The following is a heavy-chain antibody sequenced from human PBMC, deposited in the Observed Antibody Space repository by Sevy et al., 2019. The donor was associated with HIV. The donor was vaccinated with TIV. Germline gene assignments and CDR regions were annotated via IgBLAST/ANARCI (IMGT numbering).Heavy chain of an antibody. Sequence: GGSLRLSCAASGFSFSSYGMHWVRQAPGKGLEWMSYIQYDGSNKDYADSVKGRFTISRDNSKNTLYLQMNSLRVEDTAVFYGVKEGGGDGGDHWGQGTLVTVSP. V-gene: IGHV3-30*02. CDR1: GFSFSSYG. D-gene: IGHD2-21*01. CDR2: IQYDGSNK. J-gene: IGHJ4*02. CDR3: VKEGGGDGGDH.